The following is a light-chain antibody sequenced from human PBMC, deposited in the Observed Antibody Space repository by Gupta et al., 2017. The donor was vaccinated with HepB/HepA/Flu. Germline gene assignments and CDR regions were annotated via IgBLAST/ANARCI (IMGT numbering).Light chain of an antibody. V-gene: IGKV3-15*01. CDR1: QNIYDN. CDR3: QQYNKWPPVT. J-gene: IGKJ4*01. Sequence: ETVMTQSPDTLSVSPGERVTLSCRASQNIYDNLAWYQQKPGQAPRLFIYRASIRATGIPVRFSGSGSGTEFTLTISSRQSEDFAVYYCQQYNKWPPVTFGGGTKVEIK. CDR2: RAS.